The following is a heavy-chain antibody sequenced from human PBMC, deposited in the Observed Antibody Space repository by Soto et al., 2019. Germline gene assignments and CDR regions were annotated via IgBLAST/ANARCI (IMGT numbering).Heavy chain of an antibody. CDR3: AKTHYDILDY. V-gene: IGHV3-23*01. CDR1: GFTFSTYA. D-gene: IGHD3-9*01. CDR2: INEGPGDT. J-gene: IGHJ4*02. Sequence: VQLLESGGGLVQPGGSLRLSCTASGFTFSTYAMSWVRQAPGKGLEWVSAINEGPGDTFYTDSVKGRFTISRDDSKDTLYLQMNSLRAEDTAIYYCAKTHYDILDYWGQETLVTVSS.